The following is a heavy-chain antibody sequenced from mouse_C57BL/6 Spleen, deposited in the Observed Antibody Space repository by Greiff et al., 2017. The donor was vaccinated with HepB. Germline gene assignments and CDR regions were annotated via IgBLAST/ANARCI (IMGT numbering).Heavy chain of an antibody. CDR2: IHPNSGST. CDR3: ARPHYYGSRYFDV. D-gene: IGHD1-1*01. J-gene: IGHJ1*03. CDR1: GYTFTSYW. V-gene: IGHV1-64*01. Sequence: QVQLQQPGAELVKPGASVKLSCKASGYTFTSYWMHWVKQRPRQGLEWIGMIHPNSGSTNYNEKFKSKATLTVDKSSSTAYMQLSSLTSEDSAVYYCARPHYYGSRYFDVWGTGTTVTVSS.